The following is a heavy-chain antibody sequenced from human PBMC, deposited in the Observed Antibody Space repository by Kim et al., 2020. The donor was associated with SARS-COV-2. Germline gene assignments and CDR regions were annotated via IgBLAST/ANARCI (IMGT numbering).Heavy chain of an antibody. CDR1: GGSISSSSYY. V-gene: IGHV4-39*01. CDR3: ASPYYYDSSGITNYYYYYGMDV. D-gene: IGHD3-22*01. Sequence: SETLSLTCTVSGGSISSSSYYWGWIRQPPGKGLEWIGSIYYSGSTYYNPSLKSRVTISVDTSKNQFSLKLSSVTAADTAVYYCASPYYYDSSGITNYYYYYGMDVWGQGTTVTVSS. CDR2: IYYSGST. J-gene: IGHJ6*02.